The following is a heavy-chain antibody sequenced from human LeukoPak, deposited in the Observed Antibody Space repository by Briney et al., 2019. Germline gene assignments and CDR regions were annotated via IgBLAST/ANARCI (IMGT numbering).Heavy chain of an antibody. CDR1: GYSISSGYY. CDR2: MYHSGST. D-gene: IGHD3-22*01. CDR3: ARDSFGYDSSGYSPFDY. Sequence: SETLSLTCAVSGYSISSGYYWGWIRQPPGKGLEWIGSMYHSGSTYYNPSPKSRVTLSVDTSKNQISLKLSSVTAADTAVYYCARDSFGYDSSGYSPFDYWGQGALVTVSS. V-gene: IGHV4-38-2*02. J-gene: IGHJ4*02.